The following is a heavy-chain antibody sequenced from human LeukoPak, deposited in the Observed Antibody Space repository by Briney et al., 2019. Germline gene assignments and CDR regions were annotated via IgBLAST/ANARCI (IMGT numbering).Heavy chain of an antibody. D-gene: IGHD1-26*01. CDR3: ATRYRYGGAFDS. CDR2: FDPEDGET. CDR1: GYTLTELS. V-gene: IGHV1-24*01. Sequence: ASVKVSCTVSGYTLTELSMHWVRQAPGKGLEWMGGFDPEDGETIYAQKFQGRVTMTEDTSTDTAYIELSSLRSEDTAVYYCATRYRYGGAFDSWGQGTMVTPYS. J-gene: IGHJ3*02.